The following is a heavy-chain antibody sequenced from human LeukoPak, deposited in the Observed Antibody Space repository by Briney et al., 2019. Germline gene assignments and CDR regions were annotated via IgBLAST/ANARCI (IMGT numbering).Heavy chain of an antibody. D-gene: IGHD2-21*02. J-gene: IGHJ4*02. Sequence: ASVKVSCKASGYLFINYGISWLRQAPGQGLECMGWISPYSGNTDYPQKLQGRVTMTTDTSTTTAYMELRSLRSDDTAVYYCARDLDIVVVTAIPAVFDYWGQGTLITVSS. CDR2: ISPYSGNT. CDR1: GYLFINYG. CDR3: ARDLDIVVVTAIPAVFDY. V-gene: IGHV1-18*01.